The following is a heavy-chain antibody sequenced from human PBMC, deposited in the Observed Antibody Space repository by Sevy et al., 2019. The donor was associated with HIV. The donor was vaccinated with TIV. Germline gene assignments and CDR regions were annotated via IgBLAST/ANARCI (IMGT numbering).Heavy chain of an antibody. J-gene: IGHJ4*02. CDR3: ARGWGNLAVAGTRPRLVYYDY. CDR2: ISSSGSTI. V-gene: IGHV3-11*01. CDR1: GFTFSDYY. Sequence: GGSLRLSCAASGFTFSDYYMSWIRQAPGKGLEWVSYISSSGSTIYYADSVKGRFTISRDNAKNSLYLQMNSLRAEDTAVYYCARGWGNLAVAGTRPRLVYYDYWGQGTLVTVSS. D-gene: IGHD6-19*01.